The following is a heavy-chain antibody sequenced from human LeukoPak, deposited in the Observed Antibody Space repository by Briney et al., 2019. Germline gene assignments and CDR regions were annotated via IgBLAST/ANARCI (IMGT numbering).Heavy chain of an antibody. CDR3: ARAYYPLAVPAPPDI. Sequence: ASVKVSCKASGGTFSSYAISWVRQAPGQGLEWMGRIIPIFGTANYAQKFQGRVTITTDESTSTAYMELSSLRSEDTAVYYCARAYYPLAVPAPPDIWGQGTMVTVSS. CDR1: GGTFSSYA. J-gene: IGHJ3*02. D-gene: IGHD2-2*01. V-gene: IGHV1-69*05. CDR2: IIPIFGTA.